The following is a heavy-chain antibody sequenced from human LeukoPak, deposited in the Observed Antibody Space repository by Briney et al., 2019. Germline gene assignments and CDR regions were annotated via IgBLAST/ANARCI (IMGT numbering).Heavy chain of an antibody. CDR2: INHSGST. V-gene: IGHV4-34*01. J-gene: IGHJ4*02. CDR1: GGSFSGYY. D-gene: IGHD2-2*01. Sequence: SETLSLTCAVYGGSFSGYYWSWIRQPPGKGLEWIGEINHSGSTNYNPSLKSRVTISVDKSKNQFSLKLSSVTAADTAVYYCARVHCSSTSCYYFDYWGQGTLVTVSS. CDR3: ARVHCSSTSCYYFDY.